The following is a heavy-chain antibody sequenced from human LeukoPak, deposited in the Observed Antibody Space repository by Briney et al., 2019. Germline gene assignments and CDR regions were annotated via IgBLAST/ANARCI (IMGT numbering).Heavy chain of an antibody. CDR2: ISGSGGST. CDR1: GFTFSSYA. V-gene: IGHV3-23*01. Sequence: TGGSLRLSCAASGFTFSSYAMSSVRQAPGKGLEWVSAISGSGGSTYYADSVKGRFTISRDNSKNTLYLQMNSLRAEDTAVYYCAKDPEQQLVLDWFDPWGQGTLVTVSS. CDR3: AKDPEQQLVLDWFDP. J-gene: IGHJ5*02. D-gene: IGHD6-13*01.